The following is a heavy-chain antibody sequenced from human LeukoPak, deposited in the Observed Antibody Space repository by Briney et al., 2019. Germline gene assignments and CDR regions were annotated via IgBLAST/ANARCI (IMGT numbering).Heavy chain of an antibody. CDR3: ARGRSYYGSGSYYTPRRPFDY. CDR2: INHSGST. D-gene: IGHD3-10*01. V-gene: IGHV4-34*01. Sequence: SETLSLTCAVYGGSFSGYYWSWIRQPPGKGLEWIGEINHSGSTNYNPSLKSRVTISVDTSKNQFSLKLSSVTAADTAVYYCARGRSYYGSGSYYTPRRPFDYWGQGTLVTVSS. J-gene: IGHJ4*02. CDR1: GGSFSGYY.